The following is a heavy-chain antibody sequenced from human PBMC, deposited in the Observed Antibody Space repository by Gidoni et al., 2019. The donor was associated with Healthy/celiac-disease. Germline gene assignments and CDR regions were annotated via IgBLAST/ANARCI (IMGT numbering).Heavy chain of an antibody. V-gene: IGHV3-23*01. CDR3: AKDLPPPPIRTIFGVVTLPKYSMYYYYYGMDV. CDR2: ISGSGGST. Sequence: AASGFTFSSYAMRWVRQAPGKGLEWVPAISGSGGSTSYADSVKGRFTISRDNSKNTLYLQMNSLRAEDTAVYYCAKDLPPPPIRTIFGVVTLPKYSMYYYYYGMDVWGQGTTVTVSS. J-gene: IGHJ6*02. CDR1: GFTFSSYA. D-gene: IGHD3-3*01.